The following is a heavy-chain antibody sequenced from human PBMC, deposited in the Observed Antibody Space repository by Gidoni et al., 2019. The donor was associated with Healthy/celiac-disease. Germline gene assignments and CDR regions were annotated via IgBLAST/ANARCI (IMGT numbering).Heavy chain of an antibody. D-gene: IGHD3-9*01. CDR2: IYHSGST. J-gene: IGHJ2*01. CDR3: ARSRGDYDILTGYYVHWYFDL. V-gene: IGHV4-38-2*01. CDR1: GYSISSGYY. Sequence: QVQLQESGPGLVKPSETLSLTCAVSGYSISSGYYWGWIRQPPGKGLEWIGSIYHSGSTYYNPSLKSRVTISVDTSKNQFSLKLSSVTAADTAVYYCARSRGDYDILTGYYVHWYFDLWGRGTLVTVSS.